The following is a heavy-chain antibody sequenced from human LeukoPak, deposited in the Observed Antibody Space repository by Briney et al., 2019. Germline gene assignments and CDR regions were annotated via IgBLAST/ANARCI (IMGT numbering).Heavy chain of an antibody. CDR2: IYYSRST. Sequence: SETLSLTCTVTSVSINNNYWSWIRQPPGKGLEWIGYIYYSRSTNYSPSLKSRVTMSVDTSKKQFSLKVSSLTAADTAVYYCARAAYCGGDCYLFDYWGQGTLVTVFS. CDR3: ARAAYCGGDCYLFDY. V-gene: IGHV4-59*08. J-gene: IGHJ4*02. D-gene: IGHD2-21*02. CDR1: SVSINNNY.